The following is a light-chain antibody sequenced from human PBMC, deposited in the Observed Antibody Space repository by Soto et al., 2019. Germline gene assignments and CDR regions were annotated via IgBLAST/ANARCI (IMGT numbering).Light chain of an antibody. V-gene: IGKV3-20*01. CDR1: QSVSRRY. Sequence: EVVLTQSPGTLSLSPGERATLSCRASQSVSRRYLAWYQQKPGQAPRLLIFGPSSRATGIPDRFSGSGSGTDFSLPLSSLEPEDFAVYYCLKYDTSPPRYTFGQGTKLEIK. CDR2: GPS. CDR3: LKYDTSPPRYT. J-gene: IGKJ2*01.